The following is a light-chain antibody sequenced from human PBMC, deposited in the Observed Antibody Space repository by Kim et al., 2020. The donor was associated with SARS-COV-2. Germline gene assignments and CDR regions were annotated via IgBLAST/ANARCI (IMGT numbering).Light chain of an antibody. Sequence: ASSYCRFSRSLVYSDGNTYWNWFQERPGQSPWRLIYKVSNRDSRVTDRFSGSGSGTDFTLKISRVEAEDVGVYYYCMQATQWPYSFGQGNKLEI. CDR3: MQATQWPYS. CDR2: KVS. V-gene: IGKV2-30*01. CDR1: RSLVYSDGNTY. J-gene: IGKJ2*01.